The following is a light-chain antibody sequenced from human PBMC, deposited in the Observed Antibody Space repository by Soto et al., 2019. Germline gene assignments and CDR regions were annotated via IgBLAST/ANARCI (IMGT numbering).Light chain of an antibody. Sequence: EIVLTQSPGTLSLSPGERATLSCRASQSLSSSNLAWYQQKPGHAPRLLIYGASSRPAGIPDRFSGAGSGTDFTLTISRVEPEDFAVYYCQQFGGSPLYTCGQGTKLEIK. CDR1: QSLSSSN. CDR2: GAS. CDR3: QQFGGSPLYT. J-gene: IGKJ2*01. V-gene: IGKV3-20*01.